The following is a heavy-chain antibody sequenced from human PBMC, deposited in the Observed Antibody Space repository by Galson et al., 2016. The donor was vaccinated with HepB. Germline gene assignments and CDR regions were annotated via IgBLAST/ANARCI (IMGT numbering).Heavy chain of an antibody. CDR3: ATWALTAFDYLGLDV. V-gene: IGHV3-53*01. Sequence: LRLSCAASGFTVSSKYMTWVRQGPGKGLEWVSVIRSTGTTSYADAVKGRFTVSRDNSKNTLFLQMNSLRAEDTAVYYCATWALTAFDYLGLDVWGQGTTVTVSS. J-gene: IGHJ6*02. CDR1: GFTVSSKY. D-gene: IGHD4-11*01. CDR2: IRSTGTT.